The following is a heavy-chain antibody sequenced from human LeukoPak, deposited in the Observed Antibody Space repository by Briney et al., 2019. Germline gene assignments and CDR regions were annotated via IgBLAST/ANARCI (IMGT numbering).Heavy chain of an antibody. CDR3: AKDRETTGYEH. Sequence: PGGSLRLSCAASGFTFGDYAMHWVRHAPGKGLEWVSFVTGDGSSTYYADSVKGRFTTSRDNSKNSLYLQMNSLRIEDTALYYCAKDRETTGYEHWGQGTLVTVSS. V-gene: IGHV3-43*02. J-gene: IGHJ1*01. D-gene: IGHD3-9*01. CDR1: GFTFGDYA. CDR2: VTGDGSST.